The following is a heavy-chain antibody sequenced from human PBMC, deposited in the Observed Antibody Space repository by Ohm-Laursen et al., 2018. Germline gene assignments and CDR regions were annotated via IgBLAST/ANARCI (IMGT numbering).Heavy chain of an antibody. CDR2: IWYDGSNE. V-gene: IGHV3-33*08. CDR3: SRGRCWSRMFDP. J-gene: IGHJ5*02. CDR1: GFTFSSYG. Sequence: SLRLSCAASGFTFSSYGMHWVRQAPGKGLEWVALIWYDGSNENYADSVKGRFTISRDNSKKKLYLQMNSLRVEDTAVYYCSRGRCWSRMFDPWGQGTLVTVSS. D-gene: IGHD3-3*01.